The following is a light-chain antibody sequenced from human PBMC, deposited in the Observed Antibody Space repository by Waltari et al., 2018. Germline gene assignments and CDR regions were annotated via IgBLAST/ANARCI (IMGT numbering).Light chain of an antibody. Sequence: EILLTQSPATLSLSPGERATLSCRASQSVSSYLAWYQQKPVQAPRLLIYDASNSATGIPARFSGSGSATDFTLTISSLEPEDFAVYYCQQRSNWPPWTFGQGTKVEIK. V-gene: IGKV3-11*01. CDR2: DAS. J-gene: IGKJ1*01. CDR3: QQRSNWPPWT. CDR1: QSVSSY.